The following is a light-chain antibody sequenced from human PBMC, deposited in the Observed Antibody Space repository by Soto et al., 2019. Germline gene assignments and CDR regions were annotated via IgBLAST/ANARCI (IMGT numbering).Light chain of an antibody. Sequence: IQLTQSPSSLSASVGDRVAITCRARQGISNHLAWYQQKPGKAPKLLIYAASTLQGGVPSRFSGSGSGTDFTLTISSLQPEDFATYFCQQLNGYPITFGQGTRLEIK. CDR2: AAS. CDR1: QGISNH. CDR3: QQLNGYPIT. J-gene: IGKJ5*01. V-gene: IGKV1-9*01.